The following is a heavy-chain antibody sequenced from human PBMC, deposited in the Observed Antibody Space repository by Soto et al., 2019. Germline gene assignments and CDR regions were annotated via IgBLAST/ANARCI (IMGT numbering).Heavy chain of an antibody. V-gene: IGHV3-30*03. Sequence: GGSLRLSCAASGFTFSSYGMHWVRQAPGKGLEWVAVISYDGSNKYYADSVKGRFTISRDNSKNTLYLQMNSLRAEDTAVYYCATLQSYYYDSSGSKPFDYWGQGTLVTVSS. CDR1: GFTFSSYG. CDR2: ISYDGSNK. D-gene: IGHD3-22*01. CDR3: ATLQSYYYDSSGSKPFDY. J-gene: IGHJ4*02.